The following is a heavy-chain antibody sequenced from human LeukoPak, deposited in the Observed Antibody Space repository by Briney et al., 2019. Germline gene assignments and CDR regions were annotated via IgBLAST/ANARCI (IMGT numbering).Heavy chain of an antibody. J-gene: IGHJ4*02. D-gene: IGHD1-14*01. CDR2: ISSGGTT. CDR1: GFNFNNYE. Sequence: GGSLRLSCAASGFNFNNYEMSWVRQAPGKGLEWVSYISSGGTTYNADSVKGRFTVSRDNTKNSLYLQMNSLRVDDTAVYYCARDRPGNYFDYWGQGTLVTVSS. CDR3: ARDRPGNYFDY. V-gene: IGHV3-48*03.